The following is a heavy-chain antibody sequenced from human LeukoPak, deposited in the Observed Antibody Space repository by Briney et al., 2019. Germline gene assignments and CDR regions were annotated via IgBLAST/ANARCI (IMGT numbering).Heavy chain of an antibody. CDR1: GGSIMTTHW. J-gene: IGHJ4*02. V-gene: IGHV4-4*02. CDR3: AAWGVDYGGNFDYSDY. D-gene: IGHD4-23*01. Sequence: PSGTLSLTCAVSGGSIMTTHWWSWVRQPPGKGLEWIGKIYHTGTTNYSPSLKSRLIISVDTSTNQFSLKLSSVTAADTATYYCAAWGVDYGGNFDYSDYWGQGTLVTVSA. CDR2: IYHTGTT.